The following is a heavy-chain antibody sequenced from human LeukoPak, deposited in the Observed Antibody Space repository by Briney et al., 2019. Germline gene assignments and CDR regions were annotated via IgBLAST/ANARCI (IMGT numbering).Heavy chain of an antibody. Sequence: SETLSLTCTVSGGSVSGYYWNWVRQPPGKGLEWIGYIYYTGTTSYNPSLKSRVTISTDTSKSQFSLKLSSVTAADTAVYYCVSRLGRNYYALDVWGQGTTVTVSS. J-gene: IGHJ6*02. V-gene: IGHV4-59*08. CDR2: IYYTGTT. CDR3: VSRLGRNYYALDV. CDR1: GGSVSGYY. D-gene: IGHD7-27*01.